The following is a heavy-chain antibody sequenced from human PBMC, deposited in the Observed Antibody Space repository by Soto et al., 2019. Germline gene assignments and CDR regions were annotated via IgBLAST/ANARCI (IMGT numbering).Heavy chain of an antibody. CDR1: GFTVSSNY. CDR3: ARDRLRYSSGWPTDAFDI. D-gene: IGHD6-19*01. CDR2: IYSGGST. Sequence: GESLKISCAASGFTVSSNYMSWVRQAPGKGLEWVSVIYSGGSTYYADSVKGRFTISRDNSKNTLYLQMNSLRAEDTAVYYCARDRLRYSSGWPTDAFDIWGQGTMVTVSS. J-gene: IGHJ3*02. V-gene: IGHV3-66*01.